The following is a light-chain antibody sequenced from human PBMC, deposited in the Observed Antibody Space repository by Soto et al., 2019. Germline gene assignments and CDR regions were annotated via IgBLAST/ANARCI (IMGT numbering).Light chain of an antibody. Sequence: QLVLTQSPSASASLGASVKLTCTLTSGPTSYAVAWHQQQPEKGPRFLMKVSGDGGHRKGDGIPDRFSGSSSGAERYLTISSLQSEDEADYFCQTWGPGIRVFGGGTKVTVL. CDR1: SGPTSYA. CDR3: QTWGPGIRV. V-gene: IGLV4-69*01. J-gene: IGLJ2*01. CDR2: VSGDGGH.